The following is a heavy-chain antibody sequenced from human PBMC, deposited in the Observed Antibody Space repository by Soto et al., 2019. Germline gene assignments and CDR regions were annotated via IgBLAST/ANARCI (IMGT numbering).Heavy chain of an antibody. CDR1: GGSISSSSYY. Sequence: QLQLQESGPGLVKPSETLSLTCTVSGGSISSSSYYWGWIRHPPGKGLEWIGSIYYSGSTSFNPSLNSRVTISVDTSKNQFSLKLSSVTAADTAVYYCARLEDYSNYYYYGMDVWGQGTTVTVSS. CDR3: ARLEDYSNYYYYGMDV. J-gene: IGHJ6*02. D-gene: IGHD4-4*01. CDR2: IYYSGST. V-gene: IGHV4-39*01.